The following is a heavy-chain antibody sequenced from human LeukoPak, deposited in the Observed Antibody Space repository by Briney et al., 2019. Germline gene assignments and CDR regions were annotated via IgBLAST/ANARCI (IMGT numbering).Heavy chain of an antibody. J-gene: IGHJ4*02. Sequence: ASVKVSCKASGYTFTGYYMHWVRQAPGQGLEWMGWINPNSGGTNYAQNFQGRVTMTRDMSTSTVYLELSSLRSEDTAVYYCARGRLNYNSGGYYENPHLDYWGQGTLVTVSS. CDR2: INPNSGGT. V-gene: IGHV1-2*02. CDR1: GYTFTGYY. CDR3: ARGRLNYNSGGYYENPHLDY. D-gene: IGHD3-22*01.